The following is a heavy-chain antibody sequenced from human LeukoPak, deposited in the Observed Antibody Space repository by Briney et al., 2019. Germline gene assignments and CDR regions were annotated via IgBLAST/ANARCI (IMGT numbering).Heavy chain of an antibody. CDR2: ISAYNGNT. J-gene: IGHJ4*02. CDR3: WGGGWKKPFDY. D-gene: IGHD2-21*01. Sequence: GASVKVSCKASGYTFTNFGISWVRQAPGQGLEWMGWISAYNGNTNYAQKFQGRVTMTTDTSTNTAYMDLRSLRSEDTAVYYCWGGGWKKPFDYWGQGTLVTVSS. V-gene: IGHV1-18*01. CDR1: GYTFTNFG.